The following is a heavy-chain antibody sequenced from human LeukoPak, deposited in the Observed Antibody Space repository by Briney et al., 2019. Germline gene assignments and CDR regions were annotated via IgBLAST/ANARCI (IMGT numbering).Heavy chain of an antibody. J-gene: IGHJ4*02. Sequence: NPSETLSLTCTVSGGSISSYYWSWIRQPPGKGLVWIGYIYYSGSTNYNPSLKSRVTISVDTSKNQFSLKLSSVTAADTAVYYCARGVIVVVPAANAYYFDYWGQGTLVTVSS. D-gene: IGHD2-2*01. CDR3: ARGVIVVVPAANAYYFDY. CDR2: IYYSGST. CDR1: GGSISSYY. V-gene: IGHV4-59*01.